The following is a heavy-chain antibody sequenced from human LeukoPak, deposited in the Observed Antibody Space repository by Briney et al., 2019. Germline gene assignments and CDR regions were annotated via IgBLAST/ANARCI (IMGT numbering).Heavy chain of an antibody. CDR3: ARDVRLLIHAFDI. J-gene: IGHJ3*02. V-gene: IGHV4-61*08. CDR2: IYSSGST. CDR1: GGSISSGGYY. Sequence: PSETLSLTCTVSGGSISSGGYYWSWIRQPPGKGLEWIGYIYSSGSTNYNPSLKSRVTISVDTSKNQFSLKLSSVTAADTAVYYCARDVRLLIHAFDIWGQGTMVTVS.